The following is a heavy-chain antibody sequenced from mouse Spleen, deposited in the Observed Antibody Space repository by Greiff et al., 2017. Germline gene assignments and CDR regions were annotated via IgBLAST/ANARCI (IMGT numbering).Heavy chain of an antibody. J-gene: IGHJ3*01. V-gene: IGHV14-4*01. CDR3: TTKMGRGFAY. D-gene: IGHD4-1*01. CDR1: GFNIKDDY. CDR2: IDPENGDT. Sequence: VQLKQSGAELVRPGASVKLSCTASGFNIKDDYMHWVKQRPEQGLEWIGWIDPENGDTEYASKFQGKATITADTSSNTAYLQLSSLTSEDTAVYYCTTKMGRGFAYWGQGTLVTVSA.